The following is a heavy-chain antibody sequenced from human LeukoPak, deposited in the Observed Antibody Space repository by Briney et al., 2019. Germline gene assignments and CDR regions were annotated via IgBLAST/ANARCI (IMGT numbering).Heavy chain of an antibody. CDR1: GFTFSSYA. V-gene: IGHV3-23*01. CDR2: ISGSGVTT. J-gene: IGHJ1*01. D-gene: IGHD1-26*01. Sequence: GGSLRLSCIASGFTFSSYAMGWVRQAPGKGLDWVSAISGSGVTTHYAGSVQGRFSISRDNSKNTLYLQMNSLRVEDTALYYCVKKVVVGATSPYSDFQDWGQGSPVIVSS. CDR3: VKKVVVGATSPYSDFQD.